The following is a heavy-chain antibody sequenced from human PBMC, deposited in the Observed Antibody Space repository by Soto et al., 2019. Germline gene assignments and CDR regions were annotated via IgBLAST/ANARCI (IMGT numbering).Heavy chain of an antibody. CDR3: ATHSGWRPSFDY. D-gene: IGHD6-19*01. CDR2: INPNSGGT. V-gene: IGHV1-2*02. CDR1: GYTFTGYY. Sequence: SVKVSCKASGYTFTGYYMHWVRQAPGQGLEWMGWINPNSGGTNYAQKFQGRVTMTRDTSISTAYMELSRLRSDDTAVYYCATHSGWRPSFDYWGQGTLVTVSS. J-gene: IGHJ4*02.